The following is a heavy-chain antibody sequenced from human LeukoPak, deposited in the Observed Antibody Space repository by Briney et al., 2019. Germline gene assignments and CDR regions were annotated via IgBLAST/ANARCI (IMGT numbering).Heavy chain of an antibody. V-gene: IGHV4-34*01. Sequence: PSETLSLTCAVNGGSFSGYDWIWIRQPPGKGLGWIGEINHSGNINYNSSLTSRVIISVDTSKNQFSLKLTSLTAADTAVYYCARGFSDYDLYYYYYMDVWGKGTTVTVSS. J-gene: IGHJ6*03. D-gene: IGHD5-12*01. CDR2: INHSGNI. CDR1: GGSFSGYD. CDR3: ARGFSDYDLYYYYYMDV.